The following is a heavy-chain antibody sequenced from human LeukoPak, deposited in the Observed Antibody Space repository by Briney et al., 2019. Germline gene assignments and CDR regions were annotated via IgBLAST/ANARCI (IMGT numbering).Heavy chain of an antibody. D-gene: IGHD2-15*01. CDR1: GYTFTNYG. CDR3: ARDLVPTGGRPVSSDY. V-gene: IGHV1-18*01. J-gene: IGHJ4*02. Sequence: ASVKVSCKASGYTFTNYGISWVRQAPGQGLEWMGWISAYNGNTNYAENLQGTVTMTTDKSTSTAYMELRSLRSDDTAVYYCARDLVPTGGRPVSSDYWGQGTLVTVSS. CDR2: ISAYNGNT.